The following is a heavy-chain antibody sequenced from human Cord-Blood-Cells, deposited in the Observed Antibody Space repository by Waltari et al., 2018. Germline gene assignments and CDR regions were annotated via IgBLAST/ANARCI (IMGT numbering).Heavy chain of an antibody. V-gene: IGHV3-15*01. CDR2: IKSKTDGGTT. CDR1: GFTFSNAR. D-gene: IGHD3-16*01. J-gene: IGHJ5*02. Sequence: ELLLVESGVGCVTRGGSTRLSCAASGFTFSNARLSWFRQAPGKGLEWVGHIKSKTDGGTTDYAAPVKGRFTISRDDSKNTLYLQMNSLKTEDTAVYYCTTDDESWAFDPWGQEILVTVSS. CDR3: TTDDESWAFDP.